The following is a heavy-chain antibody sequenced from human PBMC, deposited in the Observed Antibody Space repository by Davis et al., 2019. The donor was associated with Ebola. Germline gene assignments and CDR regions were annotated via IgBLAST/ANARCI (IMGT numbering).Heavy chain of an antibody. D-gene: IGHD6-19*01. J-gene: IGHJ4*02. Sequence: GESLKISCAASEFTFSSYSMNWVRQAPGKGLEWVSSISSSSSYIYYADSVKGRFTISRDNAKNTLYLQMNSLRAEDTAVYYCARDGPSGWQGDFDYWGQGTLVTVSS. CDR1: EFTFSSYS. V-gene: IGHV3-21*01. CDR2: ISSSSSYI. CDR3: ARDGPSGWQGDFDY.